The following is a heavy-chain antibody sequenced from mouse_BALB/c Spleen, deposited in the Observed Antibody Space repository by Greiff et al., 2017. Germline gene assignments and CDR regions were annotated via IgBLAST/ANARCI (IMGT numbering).Heavy chain of an antibody. CDR3: ARGGRQPFAY. D-gene: IGHD1-2*01. Sequence: DVKLVESGPGLVKPSQSLSLTCSVTGYSITSGYYWNWIRQFPGNKLEWMGYISYDGSNNYNPSLKNRISITRDTSKNQFFLKLNSVTTEDTATYYCARGGRQPFAYWGQGTLVTVSA. J-gene: IGHJ3*01. V-gene: IGHV3-6*02. CDR2: ISYDGSN. CDR1: GYSITSGYY.